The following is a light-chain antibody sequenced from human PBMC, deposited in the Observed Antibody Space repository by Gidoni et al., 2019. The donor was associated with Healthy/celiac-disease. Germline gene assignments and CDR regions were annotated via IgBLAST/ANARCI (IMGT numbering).Light chain of an antibody. CDR2: ATS. Sequence: DLQMTPSPSSLSASVGDRVTITCRASQSISSYLNWYQQKPGKAPKLLIYATSSLQSGVPSRFSGSGAGRDFTLTISSRQQEDFETDYCQQSYSTPSRFGQXTKLEIK. CDR3: QQSYSTPSR. V-gene: IGKV1-39*01. J-gene: IGKJ2*03. CDR1: QSISSY.